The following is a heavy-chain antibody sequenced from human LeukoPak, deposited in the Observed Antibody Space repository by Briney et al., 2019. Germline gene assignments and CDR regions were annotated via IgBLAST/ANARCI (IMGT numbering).Heavy chain of an antibody. CDR1: GYTFTSYG. V-gene: IGHV1-18*01. J-gene: IGHJ3*02. D-gene: IGHD3-22*01. Sequence: ASVKVSCKASGYTFTSYGISWVRQAPGQGLEWMGWISAYNGNTNYAQKLQGRVTMTTDTSTSTAYMELRSLRSDDTAVYYCARVYYDSSGYYDAFDIWGQGTMVTVSS. CDR2: ISAYNGNT. CDR3: ARVYYDSSGYYDAFDI.